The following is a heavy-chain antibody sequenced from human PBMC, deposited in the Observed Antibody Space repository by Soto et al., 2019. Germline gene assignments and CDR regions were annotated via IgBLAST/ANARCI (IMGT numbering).Heavy chain of an antibody. CDR2: IYYSGTT. CDR3: ARDRYYGRGHYYTFYYGMDV. V-gene: IGHV4-30-4*01. D-gene: IGHD3-10*01. CDR1: DGSISSGDYY. J-gene: IGHJ6*02. Sequence: PSETLSLTCTVSDGSISSGDYYWSWIRQPPGKGLEWIGNIYYSGTTYYNPSLKSRVSISLDTAKNQFSLKLSSVTAADTAVYFCARDRYYGRGHYYTFYYGMDVWGQGTTVTVSS.